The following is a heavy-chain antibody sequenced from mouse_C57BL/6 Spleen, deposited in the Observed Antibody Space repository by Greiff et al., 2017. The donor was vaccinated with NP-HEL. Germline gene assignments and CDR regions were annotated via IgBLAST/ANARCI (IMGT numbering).Heavy chain of an antibody. CDR1: GYSITSGYY. Sequence: EVKLLESGPGLVKPSQSLSLTCSVTGYSITSGYYWNWIRQFPGNKLEWMGYISYDGSNNYNPSLKNRISITRDTSKNQFFLKLNSVTTEDTATYYCARRGGYDGGDYWGQGTTLTVSS. V-gene: IGHV3-6*01. CDR3: ARRGGYDGGDY. CDR2: ISYDGSN. J-gene: IGHJ2*01. D-gene: IGHD2-2*01.